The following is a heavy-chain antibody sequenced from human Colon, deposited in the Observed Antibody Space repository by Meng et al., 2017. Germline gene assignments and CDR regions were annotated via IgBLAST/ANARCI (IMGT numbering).Heavy chain of an antibody. CDR1: GYTFTSYG. CDR3: ARDYPDFWCGPETYYYYYGMDV. Sequence: ASVKVSCKASGYTFTSYGISWVRQAPGQGLEWMGWISAYNGNTNYAQKLQGRVTMTTDTSTSTAYIELRSLRSDDTAVYYCARDYPDFWCGPETYYYYYGMDVWGQGTTVTVSS. D-gene: IGHD3-3*01. CDR2: ISAYNGNT. V-gene: IGHV1-18*01. J-gene: IGHJ6*02.